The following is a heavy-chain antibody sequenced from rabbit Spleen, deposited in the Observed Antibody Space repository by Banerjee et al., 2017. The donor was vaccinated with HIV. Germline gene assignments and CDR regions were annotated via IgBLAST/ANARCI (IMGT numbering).Heavy chain of an antibody. J-gene: IGHJ4*01. CDR3: ARRPAMTLVVNL. CDR2: IYTGVSGFT. V-gene: IGHV1S40*01. D-gene: IGHD2-1*01. Sequence: QSLEESGGDLVKPEGSLTLTCTASGFSFSSSYYMCWVRQAPGKGLEWIGCIYTGVSGFTYYASWAKGRFTISKTSSTKVTLQMTSLTAADTATYFCARRPAMTLVVNLWGPGTLVTVS. CDR1: GFSFSSSYY.